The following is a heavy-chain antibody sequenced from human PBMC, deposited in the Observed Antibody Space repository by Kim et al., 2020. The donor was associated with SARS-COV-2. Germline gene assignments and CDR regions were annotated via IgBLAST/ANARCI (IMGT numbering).Heavy chain of an antibody. CDR2: IYSGGNT. D-gene: IGHD3-3*01. CDR1: GFTVSSSY. Sequence: GGSLRLSCAASGFTVSSSYISWVRQPPGKGLEWVSVIYSGGNTYYTDSVKGRFTTSRDNSENMVYLQMNSLRIEDTALYHCTDGYEFWSGFAFKLWGQG. V-gene: IGHV3-53*01. CDR3: TDGYEFWSGFAFKL. J-gene: IGHJ3*01.